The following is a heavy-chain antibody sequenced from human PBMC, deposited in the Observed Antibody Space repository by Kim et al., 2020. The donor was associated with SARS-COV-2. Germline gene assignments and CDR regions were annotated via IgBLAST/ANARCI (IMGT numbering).Heavy chain of an antibody. J-gene: IGHJ6*02. CDR3: AKDGSGLSLLYYYYGMDV. Sequence: KGRFTISRDNSKNTLYLQMNSLRAEDTAVYYCAKDGSGLSLLYYYYGMDVWGQGTTVTVSS. V-gene: IGHV3-23*01. D-gene: IGHD3-10*01.